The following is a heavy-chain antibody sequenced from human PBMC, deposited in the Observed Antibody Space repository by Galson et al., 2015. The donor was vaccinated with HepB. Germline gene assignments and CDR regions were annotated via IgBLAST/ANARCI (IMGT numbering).Heavy chain of an antibody. CDR3: ARLSQFRFLADAFDI. D-gene: IGHD3-3*01. J-gene: IGHJ3*02. CDR1: GYTFINYY. CDR2: INPESGGT. V-gene: IGHV1-2*02. Sequence: SVKLSCKASGYTFINYYIHWVRQAPGQGLEWVGWINPESGGTRYDQNFQGRVTMTGDTTISTAYMELSSLSFEDAAVYYWARLSQFRFLADAFDIWGQGTMVTVSS.